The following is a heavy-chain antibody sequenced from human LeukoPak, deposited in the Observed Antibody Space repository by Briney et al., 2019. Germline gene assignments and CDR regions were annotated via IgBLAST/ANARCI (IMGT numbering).Heavy chain of an antibody. CDR1: GFTFDDYA. V-gene: IGHV3-9*01. D-gene: IGHD1-26*01. Sequence: GRSLRLSCAASGFTFDDYAMHWVRQAPGKGLEWVSGISWNSGSIGYADSVKGRFTISRDNSESALYLQMNDLRPDDTALYYCAKWGFRTPCGEEIRESFYDWGQGTLVIVSS. CDR2: ISWNSGSI. J-gene: IGHJ1*01. CDR3: AKWGFRTPCGEEIRESFYD.